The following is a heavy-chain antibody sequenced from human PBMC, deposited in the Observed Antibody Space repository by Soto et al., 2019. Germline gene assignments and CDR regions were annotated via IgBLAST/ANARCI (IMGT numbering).Heavy chain of an antibody. V-gene: IGHV4-4*07. CDR1: GGSISRFY. J-gene: IGHJ4*02. CDR3: ARGSSRWDY. D-gene: IGHD6-13*01. Sequence: QVQLQESGPGLVKPSATLSLTCTVSGGSISRFYWSWIRPPAGKGLEWIGRIYSGGRNNYHPALKSRVTMSVDTAKNQFSLRLSSVTAADTAMYYCARGSSRWDYWGQGTLVTGSS. CDR2: IYSGGRN.